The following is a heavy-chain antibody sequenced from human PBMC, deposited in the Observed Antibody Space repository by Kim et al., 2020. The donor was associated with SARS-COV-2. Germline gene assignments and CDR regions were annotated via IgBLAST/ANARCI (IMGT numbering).Heavy chain of an antibody. D-gene: IGHD4-17*01. CDR1: GGTFRRYA. CDR3: ARDFFPTVSEVT. Sequence: SVKVSCKASGGTFRRYAISWVRQAPGQGLEWMGGIIPIFGTAKYAQKFQGRVTITADESTSTAYMELSSLRSEDTAVYYCARDFFPTVSEVTWGQGTLVTVSS. J-gene: IGHJ5*02. V-gene: IGHV1-69*13. CDR2: IIPIFGTA.